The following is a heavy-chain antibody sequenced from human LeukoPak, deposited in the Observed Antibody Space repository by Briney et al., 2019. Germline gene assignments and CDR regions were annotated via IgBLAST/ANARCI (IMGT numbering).Heavy chain of an antibody. J-gene: IGHJ5*02. CDR2: IKTNSGDT. Sequence: ASVKVSCKASGYTFTGYYIHWVRQAPGQGLEWMGCIKTNSGDTNYAQKFQSRLTMTRDTSINTAYMELSSLRSDDTAVYYCGRGDKTFDPWGQGTLVTVSS. CDR1: GYTFTGYY. CDR3: GRGDKTFDP. V-gene: IGHV1-2*02.